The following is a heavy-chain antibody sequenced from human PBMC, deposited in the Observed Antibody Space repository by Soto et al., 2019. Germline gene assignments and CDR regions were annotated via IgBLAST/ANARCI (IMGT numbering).Heavy chain of an antibody. CDR3: ARGRGSREDYYYGMDV. Sequence: SETLSLSCAVYGGSFSGYYWSWIRQPPGKGLEWIGEINHSGSTNYNPSLKSRVTISVDTSKNQFSLKLSSVTAADTAVYYCARGRGSREDYYYGMDVWGQGTTVTVSS. J-gene: IGHJ6*02. CDR1: GGSFSGYY. CDR2: INHSGST. V-gene: IGHV4-34*01. D-gene: IGHD6-13*01.